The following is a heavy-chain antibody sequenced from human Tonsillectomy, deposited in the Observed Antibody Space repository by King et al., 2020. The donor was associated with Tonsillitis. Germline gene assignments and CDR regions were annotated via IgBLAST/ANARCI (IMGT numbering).Heavy chain of an antibody. Sequence: VQLLESGGGLVQPGGSLRLSCAASGFTFSSYAMNWVRQAPGKGLEWVSGISGSGASTYYADSVKGRFTISRDNSKNTLDLQMNSLRAEDTAVYYCAKDSRYCSSSSCYGGGYYMDVWGKGTTVTVSS. V-gene: IGHV3-23*01. CDR3: AKDSRYCSSSSCYGGGYYMDV. J-gene: IGHJ6*03. D-gene: IGHD2-2*01. CDR2: ISGSGAST. CDR1: GFTFSSYA.